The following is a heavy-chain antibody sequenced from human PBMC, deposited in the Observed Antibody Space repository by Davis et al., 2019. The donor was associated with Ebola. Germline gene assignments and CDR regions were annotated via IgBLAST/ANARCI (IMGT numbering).Heavy chain of an antibody. V-gene: IGHV5-51*01. CDR2: IFPGDSDI. Sequence: GESLKISCKGSGYSFTNYWIAWVRQMPGEGLEWMGIIFPGDSDIRYSPSFQGQVTISADKSINSAYLQWNSLRASDTAIYYCARPRSGDEASFDYWGQGTLVTVSS. CDR1: GYSFTNYW. CDR3: ARPRSGDEASFDY. D-gene: IGHD2-21*01. J-gene: IGHJ4*02.